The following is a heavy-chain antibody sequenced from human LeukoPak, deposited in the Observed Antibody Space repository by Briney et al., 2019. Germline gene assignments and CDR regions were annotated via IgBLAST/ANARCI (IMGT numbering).Heavy chain of an antibody. J-gene: IGHJ4*02. CDR3: AGTYDSSGYYGEYLRY. CDR2: IYASGST. D-gene: IGHD3-22*01. CDR1: GGSISSYY. Sequence: SETLSLTCTVSGGSISSYYWSWIRQPPGKGLEWIGCIYASGSTNYNPSLKSRVTISVDTSKNQFSLKLSSVTAADTAVYYCAGTYDSSGYYGEYLRYWAQGTLVTVSS. V-gene: IGHV4-4*09.